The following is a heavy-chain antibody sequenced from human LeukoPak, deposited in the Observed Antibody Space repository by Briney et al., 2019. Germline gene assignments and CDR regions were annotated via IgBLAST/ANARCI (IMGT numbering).Heavy chain of an antibody. CDR1: GFPFSVSW. Sequence: GGSLRLSCAASGFPFSVSWMHWFRQVPGKGLMWVSRITTDETTTYADSVRGRFTISRDNSKNTLYLQMNSLRVEDTAVYYCASSTPQLVLGYFDYWGQGTLVTVSS. CDR2: ITTDETT. J-gene: IGHJ4*02. D-gene: IGHD6-13*01. CDR3: ASSTPQLVLGYFDY. V-gene: IGHV3-74*01.